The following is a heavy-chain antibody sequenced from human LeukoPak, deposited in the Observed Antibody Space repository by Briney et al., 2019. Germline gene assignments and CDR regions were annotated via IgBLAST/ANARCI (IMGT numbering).Heavy chain of an antibody. V-gene: IGHV3-74*01. CDR2: INSDGSST. J-gene: IGHJ4*02. Sequence: PGGSLRLSCAASGFTFSPYWMQWGRQAPGKGLVWVSRINSDGSSTSYADSVKGRFTISRDNAKNTLYLQMNSLRAEDTAVYYCARDRGYSYGYSFDYWGQGTLVTVSS. D-gene: IGHD5-18*01. CDR1: GFTFSPYW. CDR3: ARDRGYSYGYSFDY.